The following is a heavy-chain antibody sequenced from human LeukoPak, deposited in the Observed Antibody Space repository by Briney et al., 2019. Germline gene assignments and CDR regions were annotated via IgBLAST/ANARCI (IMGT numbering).Heavy chain of an antibody. CDR2: INHSGST. Sequence: SETLSLTCAVYGGSFSGYYWSWIRQPPGKGLEWIGEINHSGSTNYSPSLKSRVTISVDKSKNQFSLKLSSVTAADTAVYYCARARLPAATHAGYYYMDVWGKGTTVTVSS. CDR3: ARARLPAATHAGYYYMDV. V-gene: IGHV4-34*01. CDR1: GGSFSGYY. J-gene: IGHJ6*03. D-gene: IGHD2-2*01.